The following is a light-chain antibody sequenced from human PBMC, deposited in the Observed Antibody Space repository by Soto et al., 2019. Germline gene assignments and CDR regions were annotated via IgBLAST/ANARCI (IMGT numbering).Light chain of an antibody. Sequence: QSVLTQPPTASGSPGQSVTISCTGTTNDIGVYDFVSWYQHHPGKAPRLIIYEVVQRPSGVPDRFSGSKSGNTASLTVSGLQAADEGDYFCKSYAGSNTYVFGSGTKVTVL. CDR2: EVV. CDR1: TNDIGVYDF. CDR3: KSYAGSNTYV. J-gene: IGLJ1*01. V-gene: IGLV2-8*01.